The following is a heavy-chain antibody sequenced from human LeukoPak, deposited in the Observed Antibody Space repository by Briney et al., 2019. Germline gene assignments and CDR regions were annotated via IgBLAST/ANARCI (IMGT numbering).Heavy chain of an antibody. J-gene: IGHJ6*02. D-gene: IGHD3-22*01. CDR1: GFPFSSYS. CDR2: ISSSSSYI. CDR3: ARDPYYYDSSGYQPYYYGMDV. V-gene: IGHV3-21*01. Sequence: TGGSLELSCAASGFPFSSYSMNWVRPAPGKGLEWVSSISSSSSYIYYADSVKGRFTISRDNAKNSLYLQMNSLRAEDTAVYYCARDPYYYDSSGYQPYYYGMDVWGQGTTVTVSS.